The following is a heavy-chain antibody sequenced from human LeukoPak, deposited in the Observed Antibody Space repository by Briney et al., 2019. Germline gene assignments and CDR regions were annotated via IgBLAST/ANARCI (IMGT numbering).Heavy chain of an antibody. Sequence: GGSLRLSCAASGFALNTYEMNWVRQAPGKGLEWIADITISGHTKNYADSVKGRFTISRDNAGTSLYLQMNSLRVEDTGVYYCARGDPHADLWGQGTRLTVSS. CDR3: ARGDPHADL. CDR2: ITISGHTK. CDR1: GFALNTYE. V-gene: IGHV3-48*03. J-gene: IGHJ5*02.